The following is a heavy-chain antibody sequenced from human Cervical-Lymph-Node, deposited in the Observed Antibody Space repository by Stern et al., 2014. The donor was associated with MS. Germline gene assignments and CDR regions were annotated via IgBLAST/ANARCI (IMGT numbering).Heavy chain of an antibody. CDR3: ARRSFAYYFDF. D-gene: IGHD1-26*01. Sequence: QVQLVESGPGLVKPSETLSLTCTISGGSIGYYYWSWVRQPPGKGLEWIGYIYQSGSTAYNPSLTSRVSMSVDTSKNQFSLTLTSLTAADTAIYFCARRSFAYYFDFWGQGHLVTVSS. CDR1: GGSIGYYY. CDR2: IYQSGST. J-gene: IGHJ4*02. V-gene: IGHV4-59*12.